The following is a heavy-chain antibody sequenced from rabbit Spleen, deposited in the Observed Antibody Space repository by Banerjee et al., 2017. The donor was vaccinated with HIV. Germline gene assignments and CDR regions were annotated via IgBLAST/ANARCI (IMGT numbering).Heavy chain of an antibody. V-gene: IGHV1S7*01. CDR2: IYAAKGST. CDR3: ARDLPGVIGWNFGW. Sequence: QLTETGGGLVQPGGSLTLSCKASGIDFTNYYISWVRQAPGKGLEWIGIIYAAKGSTDYASWVNGRFTISSDNAQSTVDLKMTSLTAADTATYFCARDLPGVIGWNFGWWGQGTLVTVS. D-gene: IGHD1-1*01. CDR1: GIDFTNYY. J-gene: IGHJ4*01.